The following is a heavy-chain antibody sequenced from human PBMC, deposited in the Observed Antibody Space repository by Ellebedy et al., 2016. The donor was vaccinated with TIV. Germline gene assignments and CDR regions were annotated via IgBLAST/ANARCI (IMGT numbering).Heavy chain of an antibody. CDR3: AKSDDFWSGLIDY. D-gene: IGHD3-3*01. V-gene: IGHV3-23*01. CDR1: GFTFSDYA. Sequence: GESLKISCAASGFTFSDYAMSWVRQAPGKGLEWVSSTGSDPHYAESVKGRFTISRDNSKNTLYLQMNSLRAEDTAVYYCAKSDDFWSGLIDYWGQGTLVTVSS. J-gene: IGHJ4*02. CDR2: TGSDP.